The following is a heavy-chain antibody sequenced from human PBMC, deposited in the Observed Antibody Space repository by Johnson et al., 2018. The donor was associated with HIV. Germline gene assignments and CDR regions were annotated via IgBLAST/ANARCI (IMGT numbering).Heavy chain of an antibody. CDR3: ARATYYYDTSGYLTRPRAFDV. D-gene: IGHD3-22*01. CDR1: GFTFDEYD. J-gene: IGHJ3*01. Sequence: VQLVESGGGVARPGGSLRLSCEASGFTFDEYDMSWVRQAPGKGLEWVSGINWNGAIPGSADSVKGRFTISRDNAKNSLYLEMNSLRAEDTALYYCARATYYYDTSGYLTRPRAFDVWGLGTMVTVSS. V-gene: IGHV3-20*04. CDR2: INWNGAIP.